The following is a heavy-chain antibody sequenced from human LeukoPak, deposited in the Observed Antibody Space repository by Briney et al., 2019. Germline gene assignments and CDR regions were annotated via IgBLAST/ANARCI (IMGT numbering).Heavy chain of an antibody. CDR3: ARLSAL. CDR1: GYPFSDYY. Sequence: ASVKVSCKTSGYPFSDYYIHWIRQASGQGLESMGWIDPKNGDTKYAQRSQGRLTIIMDTSIDTVYMELSSLRYDDTAVYYCARLSALWGQGTLVTVSS. J-gene: IGHJ4*02. V-gene: IGHV1-2*02. CDR2: IDPKNGDT.